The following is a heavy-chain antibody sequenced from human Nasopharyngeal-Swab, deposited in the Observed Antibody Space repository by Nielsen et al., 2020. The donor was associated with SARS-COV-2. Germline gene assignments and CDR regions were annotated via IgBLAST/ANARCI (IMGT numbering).Heavy chain of an antibody. D-gene: IGHD1-14*01. J-gene: IGHJ4*02. CDR1: GFTFSSYA. Sequence: GGSLRLSCAASGFTFSSYAMSWVRRAPGKGLEWVSAISGSGGSTYYAGSVKGRFTISRDNSKNTLYLQMNSLRAEDTAVYYCAKRGTTTYYFDYWGQGTLVTVSS. CDR3: AKRGTTTYYFDY. V-gene: IGHV3-23*01. CDR2: ISGSGGST.